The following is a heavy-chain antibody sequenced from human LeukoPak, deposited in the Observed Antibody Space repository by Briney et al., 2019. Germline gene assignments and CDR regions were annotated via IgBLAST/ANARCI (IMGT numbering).Heavy chain of an antibody. J-gene: IGHJ4*02. CDR1: GVSISGYY. V-gene: IGHV4-4*07. CDR3: ARDTSSGWYYFDY. CDR2: MYISGST. Sequence: SETLSLTCTVSGVSISGYYWSWIRQPAGKGLEWIGRMYISGSTNHNPSLKSRVTMSVDTSKNQFSLKLSSVTAADTAVYYCARDTSSGWYYFDYWGQGTLVTVSS. D-gene: IGHD6-19*01.